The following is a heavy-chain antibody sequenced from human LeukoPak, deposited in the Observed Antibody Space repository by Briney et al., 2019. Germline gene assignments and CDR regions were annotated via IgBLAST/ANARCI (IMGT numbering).Heavy chain of an antibody. CDR2: ISSRSSYM. J-gene: IGHJ4*02. D-gene: IGHD4-4*01. CDR1: GFTXSRYS. CDR3: ARDTDYYFDY. Sequence: RLSCXXSGFTXSRYSMNWVRQAPGKGLEWVSSISSRSSYMSYADSVKGRFTISRDNAKNSLFLQMNSLRAEDMAVYYCARDTDYYFDYWGQGTLVTVSS. V-gene: IGHV3-21*01.